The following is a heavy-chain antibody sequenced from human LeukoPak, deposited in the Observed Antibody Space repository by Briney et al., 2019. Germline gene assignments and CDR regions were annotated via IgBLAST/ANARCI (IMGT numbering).Heavy chain of an antibody. CDR1: GSTFRSYE. Sequence: GGSLRLSCAASGSTFRSYEMNWVRQAPGKGLEWVSYISSSDSTSHYADSVKGRFTISRDNAKNSLYLQMNSLRVEDMGVYYCARETRGHYYDSSGPDHWGQGTLSPSPQ. J-gene: IGHJ5*02. V-gene: IGHV3-48*03. CDR2: ISSSDSTS. D-gene: IGHD3-22*01. CDR3: ARETRGHYYDSSGPDH.